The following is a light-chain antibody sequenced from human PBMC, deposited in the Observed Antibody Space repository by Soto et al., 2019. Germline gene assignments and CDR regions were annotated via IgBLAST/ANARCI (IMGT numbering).Light chain of an antibody. CDR3: QRYKNWPPWT. J-gene: IGKJ1*01. Sequence: EIVMTQSPATLSVSPGERVTLSCSASQSVKSNLAWYQQKFGQAPRPLIYGASTRATGVPARFSGSGSGTEFTLTISGLRAEDFAIYYGQRYKNWPPWTFGQGTKVEI. CDR2: GAS. V-gene: IGKV3-15*01. CDR1: QSVKSN.